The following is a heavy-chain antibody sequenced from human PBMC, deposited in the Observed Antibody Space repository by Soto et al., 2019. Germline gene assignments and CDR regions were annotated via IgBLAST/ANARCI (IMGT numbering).Heavy chain of an antibody. V-gene: IGHV3-23*01. CDR3: AKDSEYSSSSHFDY. J-gene: IGHJ4*02. CDR1: GFTFSSYA. D-gene: IGHD6-6*01. CDR2: ISGSGGST. Sequence: PGGSLRLSXAASGFTFSSYAMSWVRQAPGKGLEWVSAISGSGGSTYYADSVKGRFTISRDNSKSTLYLQMNSLRAEDTAVYYCAKDSEYSSSSHFDYWGQGTLVTVSS.